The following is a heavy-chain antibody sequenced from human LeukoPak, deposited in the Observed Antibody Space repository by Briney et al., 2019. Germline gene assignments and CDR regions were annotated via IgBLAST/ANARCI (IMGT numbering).Heavy chain of an antibody. D-gene: IGHD3-22*01. CDR1: GGSISSYY. J-gene: IGHJ4*02. V-gene: IGHV4-59*01. Sequence: SETLSLTCTVSGGSISSYYWSWIRQPPGKGLEWIGYIYYSGSTNYNPSLKSRVTISVDTSKNQFSLKLSSVTAADTAVYYCARAEYYDIIGYSVRHDWGQGTVVPVSS. CDR2: IYYSGST. CDR3: ARAEYYDIIGYSVRHD.